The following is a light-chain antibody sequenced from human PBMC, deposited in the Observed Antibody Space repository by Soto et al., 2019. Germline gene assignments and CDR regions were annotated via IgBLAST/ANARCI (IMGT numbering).Light chain of an antibody. V-gene: IGKV3-11*01. Sequence: DIVLTQSPATLSLSPGDRATLSCSASQSVGTSLAWYKQQPGQAPRLLIHDAAYRASGIPERFSGSGSGTAFSLSISSLEHDDFELYYCQHRSSWPRSFGRGTKVEV. CDR3: QHRSSWPRS. CDR1: QSVGTS. CDR2: DAA. J-gene: IGKJ1*01.